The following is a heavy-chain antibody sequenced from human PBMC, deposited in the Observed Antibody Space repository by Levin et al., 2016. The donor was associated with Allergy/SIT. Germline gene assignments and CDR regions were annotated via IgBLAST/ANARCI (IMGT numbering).Heavy chain of an antibody. J-gene: IGHJ6*02. Sequence: GESLKISCKGSGNSFTNYWIGWVRQMPGKGLEWMGIIYPGNSDTRYSPSFQGQVTISADKSISTAYLQWSSLKASDTAMYYCAASYYYDSPSYYKSYYYYGMDVWGQGTTVSVSS. V-gene: IGHV5-51*01. D-gene: IGHD3-10*01. CDR2: IYPGNSDT. CDR3: AASYYYDSPSYYKSYYYYGMDV. CDR1: GNSFTNYW.